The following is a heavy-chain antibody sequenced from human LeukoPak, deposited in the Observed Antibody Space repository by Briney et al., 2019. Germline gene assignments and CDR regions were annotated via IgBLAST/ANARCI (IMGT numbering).Heavy chain of an antibody. CDR2: MNPNSGNT. J-gene: IGHJ3*02. CDR3: ASGVVPASDAFDI. D-gene: IGHD2-2*01. CDR1: GYTFTTYD. V-gene: IGHV1-8*01. Sequence: ASVKVSCKASGYTFTTYDINWVRQATGQGLEWMGWMNPNSGNTGYAQKFQGRVTMTRNTSISTAYMELSSLRSEDTAVYYCASGVVPASDAFDIWGQGTMVTVSS.